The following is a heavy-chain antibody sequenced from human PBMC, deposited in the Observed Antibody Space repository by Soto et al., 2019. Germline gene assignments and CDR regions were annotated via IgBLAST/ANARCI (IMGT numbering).Heavy chain of an antibody. V-gene: IGHV3-30-3*01. Sequence: GGSLRLSCAASGFTFSSYAMHWVRQAPGKGLEWVAVISYDGSNKYYADSVKGRFTISRDNSKNTLYLQMNSLRAEDTAVYYCAAPIASPLWGSIAAPRTDYYYYYGMDVWGQGTTVTVSS. CDR2: ISYDGSNK. CDR3: AAPIASPLWGSIAAPRTDYYYYYGMDV. CDR1: GFTFSSYA. J-gene: IGHJ6*02. D-gene: IGHD6-6*01.